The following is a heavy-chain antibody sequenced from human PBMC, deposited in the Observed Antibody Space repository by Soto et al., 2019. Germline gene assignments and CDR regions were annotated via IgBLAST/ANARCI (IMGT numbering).Heavy chain of an antibody. J-gene: IGHJ4*02. CDR2: IWYDGSNK. Sequence: GGSLRLSCAASGFTFSSYGMHRVRQAPGKGLEWVAVIWYDGSNKYYADSVKGRFTISRDNSKNTLYLQMNSLRAEDTAVYYCARDLGAAAAFYWGQGTLVTVSS. V-gene: IGHV3-33*01. CDR3: ARDLGAAAAFY. CDR1: GFTFSSYG. D-gene: IGHD6-13*01.